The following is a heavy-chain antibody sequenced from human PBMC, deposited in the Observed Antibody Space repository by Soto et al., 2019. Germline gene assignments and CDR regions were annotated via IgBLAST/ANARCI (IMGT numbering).Heavy chain of an antibody. CDR1: GGTFSSYT. CDR3: ERERVVVTGTPGGMDV. Sequence: QVQLVQSGAEVKKPGSSVKVSCKASGGTFSSYTISWVRQAPGQGLEWMGRIIPILGIANYAQKFQGRVRITADKSTSTAYMELSRLRSEDTAVYYCERERVVVTGTPGGMDVWGQGTTVTVSS. CDR2: IIPILGIA. V-gene: IGHV1-69*08. D-gene: IGHD2-21*02. J-gene: IGHJ6*02.